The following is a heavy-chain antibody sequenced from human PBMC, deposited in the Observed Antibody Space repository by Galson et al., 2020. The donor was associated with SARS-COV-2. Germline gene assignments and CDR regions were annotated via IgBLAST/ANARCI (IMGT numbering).Heavy chain of an antibody. Sequence: GGSLRLSCAASGFTFSSYAMHWVRQAPGKGLEWVAVISYDGSNKYYADSVKGRFTISRDNSKNTLYLQMNSLRAEDTAVCYCARDGGGWFDPWGQGTLVTVSS. CDR2: ISYDGSNK. V-gene: IGHV3-30*04. J-gene: IGHJ5*02. D-gene: IGHD3-16*01. CDR3: ARDGGGWFDP. CDR1: GFTFSSYA.